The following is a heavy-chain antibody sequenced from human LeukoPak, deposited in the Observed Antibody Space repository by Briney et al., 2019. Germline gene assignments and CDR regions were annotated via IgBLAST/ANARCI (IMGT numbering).Heavy chain of an antibody. D-gene: IGHD2-2*01. CDR2: ISGSGGST. CDR1: GFTFDDYA. V-gene: IGHV3-23*01. Sequence: PGRSLRLSCAASGFTFDDYAMSWVRQAPGKGLEWVSGISGSGGSTYYADSVEGRFAISRDNSKNTLYLQINSLRAEDTAVYYCAKGLAGYASSALDIWGQGTMVTASS. J-gene: IGHJ3*02. CDR3: AKGLAGYASSALDI.